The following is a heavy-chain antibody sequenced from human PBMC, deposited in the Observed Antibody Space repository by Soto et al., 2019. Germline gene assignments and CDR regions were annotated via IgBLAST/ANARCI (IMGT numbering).Heavy chain of an antibody. CDR3: ARRAILTGPPYYYYGMDV. Sequence: PGESLKISCKGSGYSFTSYWIGWVRQMPGKGLEWMGIIYPGDSDTRYSPSFQGQVTISADKSISTAYLQWSSLKASDTAMYYCARRAILTGPPYYYYGMDVWGQGTTVTVSS. CDR1: GYSFTSYW. CDR2: IYPGDSDT. J-gene: IGHJ6*02. V-gene: IGHV5-51*01. D-gene: IGHD3-9*01.